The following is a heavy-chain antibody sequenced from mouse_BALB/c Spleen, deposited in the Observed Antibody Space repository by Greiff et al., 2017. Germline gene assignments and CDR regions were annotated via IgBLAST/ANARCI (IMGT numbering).Heavy chain of an antibody. J-gene: IGHJ2*01. Sequence: LQQPGSELVRPGASVKLSCKASGYTFTSYWMHWVKQRHGQGLEWIGNIYPGSGSTNYDEKFKSKGTLTVDTASSTAYMHLSSLTSEDSAVYDCTRSGDYDVGAFDYWGQGTTLTVSS. D-gene: IGHD2-4*01. V-gene: IGHV1S22*01. CDR2: IYPGSGST. CDR1: GYTFTSYW. CDR3: TRSGDYDVGAFDY.